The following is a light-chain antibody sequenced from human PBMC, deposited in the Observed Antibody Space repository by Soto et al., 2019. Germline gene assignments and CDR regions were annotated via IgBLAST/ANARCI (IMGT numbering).Light chain of an antibody. CDR1: QSVSSY. CDR2: DAS. J-gene: IGKJ2*01. V-gene: IGKV3-11*01. Sequence: EIVLTQSPATLSLSPGERATLSCRASQSVSSYLAWYQQKAGQAPRLLIYDASKRATGIPARFSGRGSGTDITLTISSLEPEDFAVYYCQQRSNWPYTFGQGTKLEIK. CDR3: QQRSNWPYT.